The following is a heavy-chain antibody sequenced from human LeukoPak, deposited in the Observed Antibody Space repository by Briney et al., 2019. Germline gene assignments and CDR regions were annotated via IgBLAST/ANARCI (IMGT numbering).Heavy chain of an antibody. Sequence: SETLSLTCTVSGGSISSYYWSWIRQPPGKGLEWIGYIYYSGSTNYNPSLKSRVTISVDTSKNQFSLKLSSVTAADTAVYYCAGSTAAGYWFDPWGQGTLVTVSS. CDR1: GGSISSYY. D-gene: IGHD6-13*01. V-gene: IGHV4-59*08. CDR3: AGSTAAGYWFDP. CDR2: IYYSGST. J-gene: IGHJ5*02.